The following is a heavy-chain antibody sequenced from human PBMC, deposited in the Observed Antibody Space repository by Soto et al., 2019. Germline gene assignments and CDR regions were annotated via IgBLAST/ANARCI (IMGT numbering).Heavy chain of an antibody. J-gene: IGHJ4*02. V-gene: IGHV4-34*01. CDR1: GGSFSGYY. Sequence: SETLSLTCAVYGGSFSGYYWSWIRQPPGKGLEWIGEINHSGSTNYNPSLKSRVTISVDTSKNQLSLNLSSVTAADTAVYYCASVVAVAGFFDYWGQGTLVTVSS. CDR3: ASVVAVAGFFDY. D-gene: IGHD6-19*01. CDR2: INHSGST.